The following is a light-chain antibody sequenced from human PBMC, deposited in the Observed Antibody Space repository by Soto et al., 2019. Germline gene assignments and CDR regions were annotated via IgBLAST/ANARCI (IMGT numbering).Light chain of an antibody. V-gene: IGLV2-14*03. Sequence: QSALTQPASVSGSPGQSITISCTGSSSDVGGYKYVSWYQQHPGKAPKLMIYDVSDRPSGVSNRFSGSKSGNTASLTISGLRAEDEADYFCSSYTTSTTLVLFGGGTQLTVL. CDR2: DVS. J-gene: IGLJ2*01. CDR3: SSYTTSTTLVL. CDR1: SSDVGGYKY.